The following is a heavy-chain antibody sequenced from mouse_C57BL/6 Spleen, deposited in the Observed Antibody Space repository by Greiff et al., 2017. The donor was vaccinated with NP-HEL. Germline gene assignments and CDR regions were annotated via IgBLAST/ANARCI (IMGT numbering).Heavy chain of an antibody. CDR1: GYAFTNYL. Sequence: LQESGAELVRPGTSVKVSCKASGYAFTNYLIEWVKQRPGQGLEWIGVINPGSGGTNYNEKFKGKATLTADKSSSTAYMQLSSLTSEDSAVYFCARKDYSNYGAYWGQGTLVTVSA. V-gene: IGHV1-54*01. CDR2: INPGSGGT. D-gene: IGHD2-5*01. J-gene: IGHJ3*01. CDR3: ARKDYSNYGAY.